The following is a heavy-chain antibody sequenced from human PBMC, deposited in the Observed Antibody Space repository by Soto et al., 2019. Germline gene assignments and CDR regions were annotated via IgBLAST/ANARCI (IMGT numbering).Heavy chain of an antibody. J-gene: IGHJ4*02. V-gene: IGHV5-51*01. D-gene: IGHD2-2*01. CDR3: AKDVLRRPAASDY. CDR2: TYPGDSDT. Sequence: PGESLKISCKGSEYSFTSYWIGWVRQMPGKGLEWMGITYPGDSDTRYSPSFQGQVTISADKSISTAYLQWSSLKASDTAMYYCAKDVLRRPAASDYWGQGTLVTVSS. CDR1: EYSFTSYW.